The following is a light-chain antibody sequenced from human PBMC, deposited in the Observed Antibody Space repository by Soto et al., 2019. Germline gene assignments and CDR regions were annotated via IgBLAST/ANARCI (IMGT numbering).Light chain of an antibody. Sequence: DIQMTQSPSTLSASVGDKVTITCRASQSISSWLAWYQQKPGKAPKLLIYDASSLESGAPSRFSGSGSGTEFTLTISSLQPDDFATYYCQQYNSYSLTIGGGTKVEIK. CDR1: QSISSW. CDR2: DAS. CDR3: QQYNSYSLT. J-gene: IGKJ4*01. V-gene: IGKV1-5*01.